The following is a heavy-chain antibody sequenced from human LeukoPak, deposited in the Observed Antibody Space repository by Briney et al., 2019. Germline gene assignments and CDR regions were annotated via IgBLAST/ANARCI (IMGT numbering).Heavy chain of an antibody. V-gene: IGHV3-23*01. CDR3: AKVDRRGVVVAAPFFDY. Sequence: GGSLRLSCAASGFTFSSYAMSWVRQAPGKGLEWVSAISGSGGSTYYADSVKGRFTISRDNSKNTLYLQMNSLRAEDTAVYYCAKVDRRGVVVAAPFFDYWGQGTPVTVSS. D-gene: IGHD2-15*01. CDR1: GFTFSSYA. J-gene: IGHJ4*02. CDR2: ISGSGGST.